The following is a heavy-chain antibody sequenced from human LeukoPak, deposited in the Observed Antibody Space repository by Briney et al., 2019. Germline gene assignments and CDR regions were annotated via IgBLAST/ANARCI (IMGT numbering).Heavy chain of an antibody. Sequence: GGPLRLSCAASGITFSSYWMHWVRQAPGKGLVWVSRFNSDVSSTNYADSVKGRFTVSRDNAKNTLYLQMNSLRVEDTAVYYCATTSGPWGQGTLVTVSS. D-gene: IGHD3-3*01. CDR3: ATTSGP. V-gene: IGHV3-74*01. CDR1: GITFSSYW. CDR2: FNSDVSST. J-gene: IGHJ5*02.